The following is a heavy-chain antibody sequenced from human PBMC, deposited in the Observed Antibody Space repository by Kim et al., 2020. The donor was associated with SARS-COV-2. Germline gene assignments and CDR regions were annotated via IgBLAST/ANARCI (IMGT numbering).Heavy chain of an antibody. Sequence: SETLSLTCTVSRGSINNYYWSWIRQAPAKGLEYIGFIYYSGTTNSNPSLKSRVTISVNTSKNEFSLNLRSVTAADTAGYYCARAGGGANSSFDYWGQGT. J-gene: IGHJ4*02. V-gene: IGHV4-59*01. CDR3: ARAGGGANSSFDY. CDR1: RGSINNYY. CDR2: IYYSGTT. D-gene: IGHD3-16*01.